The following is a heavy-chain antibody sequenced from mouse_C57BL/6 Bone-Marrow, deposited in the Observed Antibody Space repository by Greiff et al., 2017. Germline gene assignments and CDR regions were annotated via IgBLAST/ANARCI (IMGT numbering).Heavy chain of an antibody. V-gene: IGHV1-26*01. J-gene: IGHJ4*01. CDR2: INPNNGGT. CDR1: GYTFTDYY. D-gene: IGHD2-3*01. CDR3: ARDDGAYDAMDY. Sequence: EVQLQQSGPELVKPGASVKISCKASGYTFTDYYMNWVKQSHGKSLEWIGDINPNNGGTSYNQKFKGKATLTVDKSSSTAYMELRSRTSEDAAVYYCARDDGAYDAMDYWGQGTSVTVSS.